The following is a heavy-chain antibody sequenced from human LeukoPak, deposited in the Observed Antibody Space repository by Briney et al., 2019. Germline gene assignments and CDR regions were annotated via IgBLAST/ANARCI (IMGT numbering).Heavy chain of an antibody. CDR2: IWYDGSNK. J-gene: IGHJ4*02. CDR3: ERDTGSRYVLDY. Sequence: GGSLRLSCAASGFTFSDYGMRWVRQAPGKGLEWVAVIWYDGSNKYYADSVNGRFTFSRNNSKNTLFLQMNSLRAEEPGVYYCERDTGSRYVLDYWGQGTLVTVSS. CDR1: GFTFSDYG. V-gene: IGHV3-33*01. D-gene: IGHD1-1*01.